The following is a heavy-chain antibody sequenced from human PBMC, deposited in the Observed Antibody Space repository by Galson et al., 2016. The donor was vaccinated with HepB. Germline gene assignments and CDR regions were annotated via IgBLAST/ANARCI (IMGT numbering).Heavy chain of an antibody. V-gene: IGHV3-74*01. CDR3: ARRGDLDF. J-gene: IGHJ4*02. CDR1: GFTFRTYW. CDR2: INSDGTTT. D-gene: IGHD2-21*02. Sequence: SLRLSCAASGFTFRTYWMHWVRQAPGKGLVWVSRINSDGTTTNYADSVKDRFTISRDNAKNTVYLEMNSLRAEDTAVCYCARRGDLDFWGQGTLVTVSS.